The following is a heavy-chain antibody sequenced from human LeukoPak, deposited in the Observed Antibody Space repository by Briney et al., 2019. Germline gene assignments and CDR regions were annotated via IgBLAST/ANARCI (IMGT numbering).Heavy chain of an antibody. J-gene: IGHJ4*02. CDR1: GYTFTSYY. Sequence: ASVKVSCKASGYTFTSYYMHWVRQAPGQGLEWMGIINPSGGSTSYAQKFQGRVTMTRDMSTSTVYMELSSLRSEDTAVYYCARGPTYYYDSTTYYFDYWGQGTLVTVSS. CDR2: INPSGGST. D-gene: IGHD3-22*01. CDR3: ARGPTYYYDSTTYYFDY. V-gene: IGHV1-46*01.